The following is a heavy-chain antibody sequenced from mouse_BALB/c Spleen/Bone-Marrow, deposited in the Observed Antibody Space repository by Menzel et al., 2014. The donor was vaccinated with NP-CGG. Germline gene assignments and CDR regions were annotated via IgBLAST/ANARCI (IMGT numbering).Heavy chain of an antibody. D-gene: IGHD2-4*01. CDR2: INSGGRYA. CDR3: ARRSDYDYFDY. V-gene: IGHV5-6*01. CDR1: GFTFGNYG. J-gene: IGHJ2*01. Sequence: EVQVVESGRDLVKPGGSLKLSCAASGFTFGNYGMSWVRQTPDKRLEWVATINSGGRYAFYPDSVKGRFTISRGNAKNTLYLQMSSLKSEDTAMYYCARRSDYDYFDYWGQGTTLTVSS.